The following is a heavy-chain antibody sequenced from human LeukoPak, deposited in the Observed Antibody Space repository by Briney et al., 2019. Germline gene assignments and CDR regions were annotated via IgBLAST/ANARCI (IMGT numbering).Heavy chain of an antibody. CDR3: ARNVTRLVGISRLNWFDP. V-gene: IGHV4-39*07. CDR2: IYYSGST. CDR1: GDSISDSSYY. J-gene: IGHJ5*02. D-gene: IGHD2-15*01. Sequence: PSETLSLTCTVSGDSISDSSYYWAWIRQPPGKGLEWIGSIYYSGSTHYSPSLKSRITMSVDTSKNQFSLDVHSVTAADTAIYYCARNVTRLVGISRLNWFDPWGQGTLVTVSS.